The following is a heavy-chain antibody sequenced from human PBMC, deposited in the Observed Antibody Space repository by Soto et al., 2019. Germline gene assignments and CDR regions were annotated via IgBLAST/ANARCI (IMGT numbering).Heavy chain of an antibody. CDR3: AREGDGYNY. D-gene: IGHD5-12*01. V-gene: IGHV4-61*01. Sequence: PSETLSLTCTVSGGSVSSGSYYWSWIRQPPGKGLEWIGYIYSSGSTSYNPSLKSRVTISVDTSKNQFSLKLSSVTAADTAVYYCAREGDGYNYWGQGTLVTVSS. CDR1: GGSVSSGSYY. J-gene: IGHJ4*02. CDR2: IYSSGST.